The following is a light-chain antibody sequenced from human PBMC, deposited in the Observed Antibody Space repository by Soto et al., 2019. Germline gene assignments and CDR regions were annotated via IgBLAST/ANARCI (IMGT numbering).Light chain of an antibody. CDR3: SSYAGSNNLV. V-gene: IGLV2-8*01. CDR1: GSDIAVYDF. CDR2: EVT. J-gene: IGLJ2*01. Sequence: QSVLTQPPSASGSPGQSVTISCAGTGSDIAVYDFVSWYQQHPGKAPKLIIYEVTKRPSGVPDRFYGSKSGNTASLTVSGLQAEDEADYYCSSYAGSNNLVFGGGTKVT.